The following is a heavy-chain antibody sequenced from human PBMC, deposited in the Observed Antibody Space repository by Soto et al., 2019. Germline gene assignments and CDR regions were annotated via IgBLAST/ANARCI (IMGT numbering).Heavy chain of an antibody. J-gene: IGHJ5*02. Sequence: SETLSLTCTVSGGSISSDFYYWSWIRQHPGKALEWIGYIYYSGSTYYNPSLKSRVTISVDTSKNQFSLKLSSVTAADTAVYYCARGGSFYYGSGTYYNTWFDPWGQGTLVTVSS. V-gene: IGHV4-31*03. CDR1: GGSISSDFYY. CDR2: IYYSGST. CDR3: ARGGSFYYGSGTYYNTWFDP. D-gene: IGHD3-10*01.